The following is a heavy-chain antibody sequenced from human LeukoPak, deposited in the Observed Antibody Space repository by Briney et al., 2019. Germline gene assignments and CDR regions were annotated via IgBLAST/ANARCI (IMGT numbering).Heavy chain of an antibody. D-gene: IGHD6-19*01. CDR1: GGSISSYY. CDR3: ARGLKFQW. CDR2: IYYSGST. V-gene: IGHV4-59*12. Sequence: SETLSLTCTVSGGSISSYYWSWIRQPPGKGLEWIGYIYYSGSTNYNPSLKSRVTISVDTSKNQFSLKLSSVTAADTAVYYCARGLKFQWWGQGTLVTVSS. J-gene: IGHJ4*02.